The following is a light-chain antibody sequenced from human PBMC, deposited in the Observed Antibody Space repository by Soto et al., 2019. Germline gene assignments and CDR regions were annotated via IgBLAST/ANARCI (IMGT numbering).Light chain of an antibody. CDR3: QTWDTSTAV. V-gene: IGLV3-1*01. CDR1: KLGNKY. CDR2: QDA. J-gene: IGLJ2*01. Sequence: YELTQPPSVSVSPGRTASITCSGDKLGNKYVCWYQQKPGQSPVLVLSQDAKRPSGIPDRFSGSNSGNTATLTISGTRAIDEADYYCQTWDTSTAVFGGGTKLTVL.